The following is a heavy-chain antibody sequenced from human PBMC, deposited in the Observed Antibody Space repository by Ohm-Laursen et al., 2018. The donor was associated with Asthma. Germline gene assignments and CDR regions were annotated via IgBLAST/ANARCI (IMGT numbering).Heavy chain of an antibody. D-gene: IGHD1-26*01. CDR2: INQDGSIW. CDR1: GFTFSNHW. V-gene: IGHV3-7*02. Sequence: LSLTCAASGFTFSNHWMTWVRQAPGRGLKWVANINQDGSIWGYVDSVKGRFAISRDNAHNSLYLQMNSLRAEDTALYYCARIGPEWELPGREYSVHHWGQGTLVTVSS. CDR3: ARIGPEWELPGREYSVHH. J-gene: IGHJ1*01.